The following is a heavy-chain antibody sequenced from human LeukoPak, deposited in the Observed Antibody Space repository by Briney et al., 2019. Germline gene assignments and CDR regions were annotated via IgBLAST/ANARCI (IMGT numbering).Heavy chain of an antibody. CDR1: GGSISSYY. D-gene: IGHD1-26*01. V-gene: IGHV4-59*12. J-gene: IGHJ4*02. Sequence: SETLSLTCTVSGGSISSYYWSWIRQPPGKGLEWIGYIYYSGSTNYNPSLKSRVTISVDTSKNQFSLKLSSVTAADTAVYYCARDRWDPLVYFDYWGQGILVTVSS. CDR3: ARDRWDPLVYFDY. CDR2: IYYSGST.